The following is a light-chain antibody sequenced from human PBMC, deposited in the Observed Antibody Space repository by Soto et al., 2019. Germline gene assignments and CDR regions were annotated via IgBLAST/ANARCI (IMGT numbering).Light chain of an antibody. Sequence: DIQMTQSPSSLSASVGDRVTITCRASQSISSYLNCYQQKPGKAPKLLIYAASSLKSGVPSRFSGSGSGTDFTPTISSLQPEDFATYYCQQSYSTPFTFGPGTKVDIK. V-gene: IGKV1-39*01. CDR3: QQSYSTPFT. CDR1: QSISSY. J-gene: IGKJ3*01. CDR2: AAS.